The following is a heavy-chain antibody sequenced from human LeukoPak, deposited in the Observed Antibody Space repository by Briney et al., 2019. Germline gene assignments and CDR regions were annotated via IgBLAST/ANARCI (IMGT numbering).Heavy chain of an antibody. Sequence: SETLSLTSAVYGGSFSGYYWSWIRQPPGKGLEWIGEVNHSGSTNYNPCLKSRVTISVDTSKNQFSLKLSSVTAADTAVYYCARDSTYSGSYFTIWGQGTLVTVPS. CDR3: ARDSTYSGSYFTI. J-gene: IGHJ4*02. CDR2: VNHSGST. CDR1: GGSFSGYY. D-gene: IGHD1-26*01. V-gene: IGHV4-34*01.